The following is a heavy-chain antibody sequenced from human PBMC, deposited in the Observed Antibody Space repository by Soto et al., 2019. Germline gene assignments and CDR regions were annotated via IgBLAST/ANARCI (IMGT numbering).Heavy chain of an antibody. CDR3: ARAQGAGTPYYYYGMDV. CDR1: GGSIISGGYY. J-gene: IGHJ6*02. CDR2: IYYSGST. Sequence: SETLSLTCTVSGGSIISGGYYWSWIRQHPGKGLEWIGYIYYSGSTYYNPSLKSRVTISVDTSKNQFSLKLSSVTAADTAVYYCARAQGAGTPYYYYGMDVWGQGTTVTVSS. D-gene: IGHD1-7*01. V-gene: IGHV4-31*03.